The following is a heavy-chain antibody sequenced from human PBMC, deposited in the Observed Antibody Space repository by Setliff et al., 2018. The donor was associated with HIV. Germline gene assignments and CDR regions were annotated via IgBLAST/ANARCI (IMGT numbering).Heavy chain of an antibody. V-gene: IGHV1-18*01. Sequence: SVKVSCKPSGYTFTAYGLSWVRQAPGQGLEWMGWISTYSDETSYAQKLQGRVTMTTDTSTSTAYMELRRLRFDDTAVYYCARDVEHMMDVWGQGTTVTVSS. CDR3: ARDVEHMMDV. CDR2: ISTYSDET. J-gene: IGHJ6*02. CDR1: GYTFTAYG.